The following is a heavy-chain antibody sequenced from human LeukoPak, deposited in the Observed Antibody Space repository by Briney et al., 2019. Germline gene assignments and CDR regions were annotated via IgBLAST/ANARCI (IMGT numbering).Heavy chain of an antibody. Sequence: PGGSLRLSCAVSGFTFSSYAMHWVRQAPGKGLEWVAVISYDGSNKYYADSVKGRFTISRDNSKNTLYLQMNSLRAEDTAVYYCARASGFSYYFDYWGQGTLVTVSS. CDR1: GFTFSSYA. CDR3: ARASGFSYYFDY. D-gene: IGHD3-22*01. J-gene: IGHJ4*02. CDR2: ISYDGSNK. V-gene: IGHV3-30-3*01.